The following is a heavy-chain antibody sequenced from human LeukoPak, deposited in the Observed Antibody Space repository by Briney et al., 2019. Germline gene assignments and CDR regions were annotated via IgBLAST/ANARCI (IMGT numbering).Heavy chain of an antibody. D-gene: IGHD1-14*01. CDR1: GFTVSRHY. J-gene: IGHJ4*02. V-gene: IGHV3-53*01. CDR3: AKDGIIARKYYFDS. CDR2: IDNGGSDIT. Sequence: PGGSLRLSCAASGFTVSRHYMAWVRQAPGKGLEWVSVIDNGGSDITNYADSVKGRFTISRDNSKNTLYLQMNSLRAEDTAVYYCAKDGIIARKYYFDSWGQGTLVTVSS.